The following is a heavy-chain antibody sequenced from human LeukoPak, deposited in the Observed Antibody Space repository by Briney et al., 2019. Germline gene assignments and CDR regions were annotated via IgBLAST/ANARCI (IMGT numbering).Heavy chain of an antibody. CDR2: IYYSGST. CDR3: ARGDSYGLYYFDY. J-gene: IGHJ4*02. V-gene: IGHV4-30-4*01. D-gene: IGHD5-18*01. CDR1: GGSISSGDYY. Sequence: TSETLSLTCTVSGGSISSGDYYWSWIRQPPGKGLEWIGYIYYSGSTYYNPSLKSRVTISVDTSKNQFSLKLSSVTAADTAVYYCARGDSYGLYYFDYWGQGTLVTVSS.